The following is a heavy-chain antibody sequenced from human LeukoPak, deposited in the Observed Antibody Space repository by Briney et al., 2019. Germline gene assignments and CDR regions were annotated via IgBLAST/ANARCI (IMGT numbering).Heavy chain of an antibody. Sequence: PGGSLRLSCAASGFTFSSYWMSWVRQAPGKGLEWVANIKQDGSEKYYVDSVKGRFTISRDNAKKSLYLQMNSLIAEHTAVYYCTRESTPPVVPAAITIFGVVIKRQYYFDYWGQGTLVTVSS. D-gene: IGHD3-3*01. CDR3: TRESTPPVVPAAITIFGVVIKRQYYFDY. V-gene: IGHV3-7*01. CDR1: GFTFSSYW. J-gene: IGHJ4*02. CDR2: IKQDGSEK.